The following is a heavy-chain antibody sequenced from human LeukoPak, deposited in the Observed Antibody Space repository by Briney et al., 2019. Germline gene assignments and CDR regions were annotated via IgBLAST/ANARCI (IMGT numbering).Heavy chain of an antibody. Sequence: GGSLRLSCAASGFTFSSYAMSWVRQAPGKGLEWVSAISGSGGSTYYADSVKGRFTISRDNSKNTLYLQMNSLRAEDTAVYYCAKVGKLYYDFWSGYYPGSDYWGQGTLVTVSS. V-gene: IGHV3-23*01. D-gene: IGHD3-3*01. CDR1: GFTFSSYA. J-gene: IGHJ4*02. CDR3: AKVGKLYYDFWSGYYPGSDY. CDR2: ISGSGGST.